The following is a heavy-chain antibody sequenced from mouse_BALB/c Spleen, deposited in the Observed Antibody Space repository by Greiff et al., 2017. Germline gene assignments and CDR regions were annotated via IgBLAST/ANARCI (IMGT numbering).Heavy chain of an antibody. CDR1: GFSLTSYG. J-gene: IGHJ4*01. CDR2: IWSGGST. CDR3: ASDRYDYYAMDY. Sequence: QVQLKESGPGLVQPSQSLSITCTVSGFSLTSYGVHWVRQSPGKGLEWLGVIWSGGSTDYNAAFISRLSISKDNSKSQVFFKMNSLQANDTAIYYCASDRYDYYAMDYWGQGTSVTVSS. V-gene: IGHV2-2*02. D-gene: IGHD2-14*01.